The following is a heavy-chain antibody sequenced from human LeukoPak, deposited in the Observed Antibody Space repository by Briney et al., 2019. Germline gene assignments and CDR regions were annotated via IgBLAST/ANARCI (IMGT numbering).Heavy chain of an antibody. Sequence: GGSLRLSCAASGFTFSGYYMSWIRQAPGKGLEWVSYISRSVGTIYYADSVKGRFIISRDNAKNSLYLQMNSLRAEDTAVYYCARAKDYISMIVVVTPDYWGQGTLVTVSS. CDR1: GFTFSGYY. J-gene: IGHJ4*02. D-gene: IGHD3-22*01. CDR3: ARAKDYISMIVVVTPDY. V-gene: IGHV3-11*01. CDR2: ISRSVGTI.